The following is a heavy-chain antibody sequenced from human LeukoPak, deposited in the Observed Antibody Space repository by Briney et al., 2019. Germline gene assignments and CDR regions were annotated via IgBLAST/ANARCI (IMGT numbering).Heavy chain of an antibody. Sequence: GGSLRLSCAASRFIVRTNYKTGVREAPGKGLDWVSVLYSGGATYYAASVKGRFTISRDDSRNPLFLQMDSLRAEDTAVYYCARPQGYTYGLDYWGQGTLVSVSS. CDR1: RFIVRTNY. CDR3: ARPQGYTYGLDY. J-gene: IGHJ4*02. D-gene: IGHD5-18*01. V-gene: IGHV3-53*01. CDR2: LYSGGAT.